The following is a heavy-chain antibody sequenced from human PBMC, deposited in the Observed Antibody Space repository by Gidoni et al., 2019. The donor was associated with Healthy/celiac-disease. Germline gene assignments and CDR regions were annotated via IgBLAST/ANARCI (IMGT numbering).Heavy chain of an antibody. D-gene: IGHD3-9*01. J-gene: IGHJ3*02. CDR1: GFTFDDYA. CDR2: MSWNSGSI. V-gene: IGHV3-9*01. Sequence: EVPLVESGGGLVQPGRSLRLSCAASGFTFDDYAMPWVRQAPGKGLEWVSGMSWNSGSIGYADSVKGRFTISRENAKNSLYLQMNSLRAEDTALYYCAKDLAYYDITDHAFDIWGQGTMVTVSS. CDR3: AKDLAYYDITDHAFDI.